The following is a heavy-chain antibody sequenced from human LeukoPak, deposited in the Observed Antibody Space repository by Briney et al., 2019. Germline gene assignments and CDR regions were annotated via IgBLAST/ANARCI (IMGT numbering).Heavy chain of an antibody. Sequence: SETLSLTCTVSGGSISSYYWSWIRQPPGKGLEWIGYIYYSGSTNYNPSLKSRVTISVDTSKNQFSLKLSSVTAADTAVYYCAGQQQLVLLFDYRGQGTLVTVSS. CDR1: GGSISSYY. CDR3: AGQQQLVLLFDY. D-gene: IGHD6-13*01. J-gene: IGHJ4*02. V-gene: IGHV4-59*08. CDR2: IYYSGST.